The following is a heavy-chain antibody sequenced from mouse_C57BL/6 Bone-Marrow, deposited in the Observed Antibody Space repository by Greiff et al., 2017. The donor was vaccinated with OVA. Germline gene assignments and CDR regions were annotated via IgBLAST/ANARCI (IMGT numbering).Heavy chain of an antibody. J-gene: IGHJ1*03. V-gene: IGHV14-4*01. CDR1: GFNIKDDY. CDR3: PTFTTVVESWYFDV. Sequence: EVQLQQSGAELVRPGASVKLSCTASGFNIKDDYMHWVKQRPEQGLEWIGWIDPENGDTEYASKFQGKATITADTSSNTAYLQLRSLTAEDTAVYYCPTFTTVVESWYFDVWGTGTTVTVSS. D-gene: IGHD1-1*01. CDR2: IDPENGDT.